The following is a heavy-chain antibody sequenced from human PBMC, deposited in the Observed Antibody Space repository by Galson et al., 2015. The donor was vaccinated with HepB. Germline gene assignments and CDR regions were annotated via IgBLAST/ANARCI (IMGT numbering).Heavy chain of an antibody. Sequence: SLRLSCAASGFTFSSYAMHWVRQAPGKGLEWVAVISYDGSNKYYTDSVKGRFTISRDNSKNTLYLQMNSLRAEDTAVYYCAREATTVWGSGWLDPWGQGTLVTVSS. CDR2: ISYDGSNK. CDR3: AREATTVWGSGWLDP. V-gene: IGHV3-30*04. CDR1: GFTFSSYA. D-gene: IGHD4-17*01. J-gene: IGHJ5*02.